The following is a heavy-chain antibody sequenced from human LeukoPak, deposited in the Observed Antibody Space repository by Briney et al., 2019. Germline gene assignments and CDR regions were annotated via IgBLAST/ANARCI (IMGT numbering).Heavy chain of an antibody. Sequence: GGSLRLSCAASGFTFSSYGMSWVRQAPGKGPEWVSAISGSGGSTYYADSVKGRFTISRDNSKNTLYLQMNSLRAEDTAVYYCAKSARPKYYYDSSGYYIPRGSFDYWGQGTLVTVSS. CDR1: GFTFSSYG. J-gene: IGHJ4*02. V-gene: IGHV3-23*01. CDR2: ISGSGGST. D-gene: IGHD3-22*01. CDR3: AKSARPKYYYDSSGYYIPRGSFDY.